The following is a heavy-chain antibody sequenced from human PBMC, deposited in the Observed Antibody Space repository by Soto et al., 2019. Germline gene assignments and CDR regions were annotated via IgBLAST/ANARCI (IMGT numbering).Heavy chain of an antibody. J-gene: IGHJ4*02. V-gene: IGHV1-69*01. CDR2: IIPIFDAT. D-gene: IGHD3-10*01. Sequence: QVQMVQSGAEVKKPGSSARVSCKVSGGTFSRHSISWVRQAPGQGLEWMGGIIPIFDATQYAQKFQGRLTITADESTTTFHMDLSGLRPEDTAIYSWARDLTSVRGSWGQGTLVTVS. CDR3: ARDLTSVRGS. CDR1: GGTFSRHS.